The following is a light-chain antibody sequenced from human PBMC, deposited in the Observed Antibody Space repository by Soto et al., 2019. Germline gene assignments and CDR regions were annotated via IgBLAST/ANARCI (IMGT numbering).Light chain of an antibody. V-gene: IGLV1-51*01. J-gene: IGLJ2*01. CDR1: SSNIGNNY. Sequence: QSVLTQPPSVSAAPGQKVTISCSGSSSNIGNNYVSWYQQFPGTAPKLLIYDNNKRPSGIPDRFSGSKSGTSATLDTTGLQTGDEADYYCGTWDSSLSAVVFGGGTKVTVL. CDR2: DNN. CDR3: GTWDSSLSAVV.